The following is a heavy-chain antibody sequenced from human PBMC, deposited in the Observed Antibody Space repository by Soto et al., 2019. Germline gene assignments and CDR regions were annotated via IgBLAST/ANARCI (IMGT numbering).Heavy chain of an antibody. CDR2: ISGSGGST. CDR3: AKGGYCSSTSCYVDYYYYYYMDV. J-gene: IGHJ6*03. CDR1: GFTFSSYA. V-gene: IGHV3-23*01. Sequence: GGSLRLSCAASGFTFSSYAMSWVRQAPGKGLEWVSAISGSGGSTYYADSVKGRFTISRDNSKNTLYLQMNSLRAEDTAVYYCAKGGYCSSTSCYVDYYYYYYMDVWGKGTTVTVSS. D-gene: IGHD2-2*01.